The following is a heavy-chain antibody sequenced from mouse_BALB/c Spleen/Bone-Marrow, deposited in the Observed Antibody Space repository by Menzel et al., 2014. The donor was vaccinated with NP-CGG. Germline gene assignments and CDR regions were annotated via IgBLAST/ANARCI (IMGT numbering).Heavy chain of an antibody. CDR2: IWGDGST. J-gene: IGHJ4*01. CDR3: ARDSFLITRALDY. V-gene: IGHV2-6-7*01. Sequence: QLQQSGPGLVAPSQSLSITCTVSGFSLTGYGVSWVRQPPGKGLEWLGMIWGDGSTDYNSALKSRLSISKDNSKSXVFLKMNSLQTDDTARYYCARDSFLITRALDYWGQGTSVTVSS. D-gene: IGHD2-4*01. CDR1: GFSLTGYG.